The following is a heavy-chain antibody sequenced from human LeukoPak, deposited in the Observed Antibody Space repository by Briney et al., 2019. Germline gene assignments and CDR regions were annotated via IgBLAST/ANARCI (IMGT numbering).Heavy chain of an antibody. V-gene: IGHV4-4*02. J-gene: IGHJ4*02. Sequence: SETLSLTCGVSRGSISNTNWWTWVRQPPGKGLEWIGEVNLQGSTNYNPSLKSRVAISVDKSENHISLKLTSVTAADTAVYYCSREGGPYRPLDYSGQGTLVTVAS. CDR2: VNLQGST. CDR3: SREGGPYRPLDY. CDR1: RGSISNTNW.